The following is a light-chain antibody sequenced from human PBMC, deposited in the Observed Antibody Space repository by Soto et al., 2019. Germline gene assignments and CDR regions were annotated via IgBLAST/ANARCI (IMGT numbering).Light chain of an antibody. CDR1: QSLLHSNGYNY. CDR3: MEALQAPFA. J-gene: IGKJ3*01. V-gene: IGKV2-28*01. CDR2: LGS. Sequence: DIVMTQSPLSLPVTPGEPASISCRSSQSLLHSNGYNYLDWYLQKPGQSPQLLISLGSNRGSGVPGRFSGSGSGTDFTLKISRVEAEDVGVYYCMEALQAPFAFGPGAKVDIK.